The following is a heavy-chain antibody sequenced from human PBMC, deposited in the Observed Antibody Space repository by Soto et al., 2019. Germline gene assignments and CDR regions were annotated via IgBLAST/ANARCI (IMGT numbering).Heavy chain of an antibody. CDR1: GYTFTSYG. CDR2: TSAYNGNT. V-gene: IGHV1-18*01. CDR3: ARRQWLVGGYYSGLDV. D-gene: IGHD6-19*01. J-gene: IGHJ6*02. Sequence: QVQLVQSGAEVKKPGASVKVSCKASGYTFTSYGISWVRQAPGQGLEWMGWTSAYNGNTNYAQKLQGRVTMTTATSTSTAYMELRSLRSDDTAVYYCARRQWLVGGYYSGLDVWGQGTTVTVSS.